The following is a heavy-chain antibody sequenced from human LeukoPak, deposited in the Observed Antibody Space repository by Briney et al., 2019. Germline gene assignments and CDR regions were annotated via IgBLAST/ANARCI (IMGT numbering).Heavy chain of an antibody. V-gene: IGHV4-30-2*01. D-gene: IGHD3-3*01. CDR3: TRSHYDFWSGYYHDAFDI. CDR2: IYHSGST. J-gene: IGHJ3*02. CDR1: GGSIRSHY. Sequence: SETLSLTCTVSGGSIRSHYWSWIRQPPGKGLEWIGYIYHSGSTYYNPSLKSRVTISVDRSKNQFSLKLSSVTAADTAVYYCTRSHYDFWSGYYHDAFDIWGQGTMVTVSS.